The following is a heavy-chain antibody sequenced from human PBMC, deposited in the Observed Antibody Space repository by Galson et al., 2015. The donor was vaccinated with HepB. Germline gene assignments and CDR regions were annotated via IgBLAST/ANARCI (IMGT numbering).Heavy chain of an antibody. D-gene: IGHD3-10*01. V-gene: IGHV1-3*01. CDR1: GYTFTSYA. Sequence: SVKVSCKASGYTFTSYAMHWVRQAPGQRLEWMGWINAGNGNTKCSQKFQGRVTITRDTSASTAYVELSSLRSEDTAVYYCAGGYYYGSGSYYGYWGQGTLVTVSS. CDR2: INAGNGNT. J-gene: IGHJ4*02. CDR3: AGGYYYGSGSYYGY.